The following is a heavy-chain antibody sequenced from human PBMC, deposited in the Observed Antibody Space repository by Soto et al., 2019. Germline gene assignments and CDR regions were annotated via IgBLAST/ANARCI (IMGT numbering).Heavy chain of an antibody. CDR1: GFAFMSHT. CDR2: ISSSSSYI. CDR3: ARDQSMTMLVVATNTDFDI. V-gene: IGHV3-21*01. J-gene: IGHJ3*02. Sequence: GVSLRVSCLTCGFAFMSHTLKWVREATGKGLEWVSSISSSSSYIYYADSVKGRFTISRDNAKNSLYLQMNSLRAEDTAVYYCARDQSMTMLVVATNTDFDIMAQG. D-gene: IGHD3-22*01.